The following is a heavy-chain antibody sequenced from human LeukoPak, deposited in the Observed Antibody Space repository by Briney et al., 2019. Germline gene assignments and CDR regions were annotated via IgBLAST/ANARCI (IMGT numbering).Heavy chain of an antibody. J-gene: IGHJ5*02. CDR2: IYYSGST. CDR1: GGSISGYY. D-gene: IGHD6-13*01. Sequence: PSETLSLTCTVSGGSISGYYWSWIRQPPGKGLEWIGYIYYSGSTNYDPSLKSRVTISVDTSKNQFSLKLSSVTAADTAVYYCARGCSAGTPHNWFDPWGQGTLVTVSS. V-gene: IGHV4-59*01. CDR3: ARGCSAGTPHNWFDP.